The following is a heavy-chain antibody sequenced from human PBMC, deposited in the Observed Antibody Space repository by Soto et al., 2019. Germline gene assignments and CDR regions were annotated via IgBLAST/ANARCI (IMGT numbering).Heavy chain of an antibody. CDR1: NGSISSRSSY. D-gene: IGHD4-17*01. CDR3: GVQEYGAKRYYFEN. J-gene: IGHJ4*02. V-gene: IGHV4-39*01. Sequence: QLQLQESGSGLVKPSETLSLTSIVSNGSISSRSSYWGWIRQTPGKGLEWIGSIYYIGNTYYNPSLKSRVTIYIDTSKPHFSLKLCPVTAADTAVYLCGVQEYGAKRYYFENWGQGALVTVSS. CDR2: IYYIGNT.